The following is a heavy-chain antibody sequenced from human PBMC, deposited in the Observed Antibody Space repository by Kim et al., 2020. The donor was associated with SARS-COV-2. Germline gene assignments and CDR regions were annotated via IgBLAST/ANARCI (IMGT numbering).Heavy chain of an antibody. Sequence: SETLSLTCTVSGGSISSSSYYWGWIRQPPGKGLEWIGSIYYSGSTYYNPSLKSRVTISVDTSKNQFSLKLSSVTAADTAVYYCARSANRTPGFDPWGQGTLVTVSS. V-gene: IGHV4-39*07. D-gene: IGHD2-15*01. CDR2: IYYSGST. CDR3: ARSANRTPGFDP. CDR1: GGSISSSSYY. J-gene: IGHJ5*02.